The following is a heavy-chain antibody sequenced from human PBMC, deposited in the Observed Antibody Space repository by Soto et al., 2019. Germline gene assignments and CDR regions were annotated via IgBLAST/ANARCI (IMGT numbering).Heavy chain of an antibody. CDR3: ARERLERGKYV. D-gene: IGHD6-25*01. J-gene: IGHJ6*02. Sequence: QVQLVQSGAEVKKPGSSVKVSCKASGGTFSSSAISWVRQAPGQGLEWMGAIIPVFGTAHYAQKFQGRVTITADTPTSTAHLDLSRLSSGDTAVYYCARERLERGKYVWGQGTTVTVSS. V-gene: IGHV1-69*06. CDR1: GGTFSSSA. CDR2: IIPVFGTA.